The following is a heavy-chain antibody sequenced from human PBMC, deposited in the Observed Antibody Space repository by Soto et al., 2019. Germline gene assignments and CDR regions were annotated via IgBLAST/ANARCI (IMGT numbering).Heavy chain of an antibody. CDR2: ISGSGGRT. J-gene: IGHJ4*02. CDR1: GFTFSSYA. CDR3: AKDIQYYDFWSGYYPFGY. Sequence: EVQLLESGGGLVQPGGSLRLSCAASGFTFSSYAMSWVRQSPGKGLEWVSAISGSGGRTYYADSVKGRFTISRDNSKNTLYLQMNSLRAEDTAVYYCAKDIQYYDFWSGYYPFGYWGQGTLVTVSS. D-gene: IGHD3-3*01. V-gene: IGHV3-23*01.